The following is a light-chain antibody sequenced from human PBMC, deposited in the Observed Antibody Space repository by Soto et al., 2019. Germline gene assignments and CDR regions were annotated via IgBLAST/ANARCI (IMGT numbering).Light chain of an antibody. CDR2: SNN. J-gene: IGLJ3*02. V-gene: IGLV1-47*02. Sequence: QSVLTQPPSVSAAPGQRVTISCSGSSSNIGSNYVYWYQQLPGTAPKLLIYSNNQRPSGVPDRFSGSKSGTSASLAISGLRSEDEADYYCAVWDDSLSGWVFGGGTKVTVL. CDR1: SSNIGSNY. CDR3: AVWDDSLSGWV.